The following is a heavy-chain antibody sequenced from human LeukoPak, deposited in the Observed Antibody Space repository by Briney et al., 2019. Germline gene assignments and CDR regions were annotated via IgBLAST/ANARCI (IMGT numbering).Heavy chain of an antibody. Sequence: SETLSLTCTVSGASISGYYWSWIRQPPGKGLEWIGYICYSGSTNYNYNPSLKSRVTISADTSKNQFSLKLSSVTAADTAMYYCARVVEPWGQGTMVTVSS. CDR3: ARVVEP. J-gene: IGHJ3*01. D-gene: IGHD5-24*01. V-gene: IGHV4-59*01. CDR1: GASISGYY. CDR2: ICYSGSTNY.